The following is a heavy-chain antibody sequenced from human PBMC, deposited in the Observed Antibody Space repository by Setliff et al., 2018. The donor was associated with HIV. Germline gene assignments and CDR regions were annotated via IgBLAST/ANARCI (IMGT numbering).Heavy chain of an antibody. CDR1: GYTFNTYG. V-gene: IGHV1-18*01. Sequence: RASVKVSCKASGYTFNTYGISWVRQAPGQGLEWMGWISANNGNTNYAQKFQGRVTMTTDTTTSTAYMELRSLRSDDTAVYYCARGIVAAPSYDYWGQGTLVTVSS. D-gene: IGHD6-13*01. CDR3: ARGIVAAPSYDY. J-gene: IGHJ4*02. CDR2: ISANNGNT.